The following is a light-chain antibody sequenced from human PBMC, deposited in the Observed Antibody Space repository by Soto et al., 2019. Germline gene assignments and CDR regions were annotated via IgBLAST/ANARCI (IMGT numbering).Light chain of an antibody. Sequence: ENVLTQSPDTLSLSPGERATLSCRASQSVSSYLAWYQQKPGQAPRLLMYDASTRATGISDRFSGSGSGTDFTLTISRLEPEDSAVYYCQQDGTSRITFGQGTRLEIK. CDR3: QQDGTSRIT. CDR1: QSVSSY. J-gene: IGKJ5*01. CDR2: DAS. V-gene: IGKV3-20*01.